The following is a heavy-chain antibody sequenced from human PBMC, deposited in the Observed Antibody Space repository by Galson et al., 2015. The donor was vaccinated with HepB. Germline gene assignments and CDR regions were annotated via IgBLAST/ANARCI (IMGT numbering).Heavy chain of an antibody. CDR1: GFTFSSYA. V-gene: IGHV3-23*01. J-gene: IGHJ4*02. CDR2: ISGSGGGT. D-gene: IGHD3-22*01. Sequence: SLRLSCAASGFTFSSYAMNWVRQAPGEGLEWVSAISGSGGGTYYADSVKGRFTISRDNSKNTLYLQMNSLRAEDTAVYYCAKDHSYYYDSSGYHAHWGQGTLVTVSS. CDR3: AKDHSYYYDSSGYHAH.